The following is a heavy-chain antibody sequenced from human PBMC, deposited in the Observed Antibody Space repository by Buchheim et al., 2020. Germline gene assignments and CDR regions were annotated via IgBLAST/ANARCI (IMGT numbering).Heavy chain of an antibody. CDR2: ISYDGSNK. V-gene: IGHV3-30*18. CDR3: AKANRIVVITAQGDY. D-gene: IGHD3-22*01. CDR1: GFTFSSYG. Sequence: QVQLVESGGGVVQPGRSLRLSCAASGFTFSSYGMHWVRQAPGKGLEWVAVISYDGSNKYYADSVKGRFTISRDNSKNTLYLQMNSLRAEDTAVYYCAKANRIVVITAQGDYWGQGTL. J-gene: IGHJ4*02.